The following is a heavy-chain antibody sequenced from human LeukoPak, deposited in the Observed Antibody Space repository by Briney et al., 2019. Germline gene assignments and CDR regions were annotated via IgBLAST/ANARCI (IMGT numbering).Heavy chain of an antibody. CDR3: TTGSGWEEYNWKSVVGDLFDY. CDR2: IKSKTSGGTI. CDR1: GFDFSFTW. Sequence: GGSLRLSCAASGFDFSFTWMSWVRQAPGKGLELVGRIKSKTSGGTIDYAAPVRGRFTISRDDTENTLYLQMNSLKTEDTAVYYCTTGSGWEEYNWKSVVGDLFDYWGQGTLVTVSS. J-gene: IGHJ4*02. D-gene: IGHD1-20*01. V-gene: IGHV3-15*01.